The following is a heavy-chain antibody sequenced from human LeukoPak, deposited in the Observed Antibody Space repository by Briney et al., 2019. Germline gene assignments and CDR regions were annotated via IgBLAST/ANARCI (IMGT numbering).Heavy chain of an antibody. CDR2: ISSSSSYI. J-gene: IGHJ5*02. D-gene: IGHD2-2*02. CDR1: GFTFSSYS. CDR3: AREIIVVVPAAIRGERNWFDP. Sequence: PGGSLRLSCAASGFTFSSYSMNWVRQAPGKGLEWISSISSSSSYIYYADSVKGRFTISRDNAKNSLYLQMNSLRAEDTAVYYCAREIIVVVPAAIRGERNWFDPWGQGTLVTVSS. V-gene: IGHV3-21*01.